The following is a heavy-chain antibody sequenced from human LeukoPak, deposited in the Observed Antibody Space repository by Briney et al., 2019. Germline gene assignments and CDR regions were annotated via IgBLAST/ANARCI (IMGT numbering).Heavy chain of an antibody. Sequence: ASVKVSCKASRYSFTSYYIHWVRQAPGQGLEWMGWINPNNGGTKYGKKFQGRVTMTSDTSISTAYMELSRLRYDDTAMYYCARDRGSSWFADYWGQGTLVTVSS. CDR1: RYSFTSYY. D-gene: IGHD6-13*01. CDR3: ARDRGSSWFADY. J-gene: IGHJ4*02. CDR2: INPNNGGT. V-gene: IGHV1-2*02.